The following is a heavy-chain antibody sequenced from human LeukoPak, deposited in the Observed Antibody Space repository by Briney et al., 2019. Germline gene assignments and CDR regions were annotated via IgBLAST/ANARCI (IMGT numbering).Heavy chain of an antibody. Sequence: GGSLRLSCAASGFTFSSHWMHWVRQAPGKGLVWVSRINSDGSGTIYADSVKGRFTISRDNAKNTLDLQMNSLRAEDTAVYYCARGEKSWINGFDLWGQGTLVTVFS. CDR1: GFTFSSHW. V-gene: IGHV3-74*01. J-gene: IGHJ4*02. CDR3: ARGEKSWINGFDL. CDR2: INSDGSGT. D-gene: IGHD2-8*01.